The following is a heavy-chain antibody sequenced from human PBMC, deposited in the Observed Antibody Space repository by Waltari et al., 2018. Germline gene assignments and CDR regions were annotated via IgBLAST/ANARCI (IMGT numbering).Heavy chain of an antibody. D-gene: IGHD3-22*01. CDR1: GFTFSTCG. J-gene: IGHJ4*02. CDR2: IWSDGNDK. V-gene: IGHV3-33*06. Sequence: QVQLVESGGGVVQPGKSLRLSCAASGFTFSTCGMHWVRQAPGKGLEWVAHIWSDGNDKYYADSVTGRFTISRDNSKNTLFLEMNSLRAEDTAVYYCAKDYDSSGYNPPQSGYFDYWGQGTLVTVSS. CDR3: AKDYDSSGYNPPQSGYFDY.